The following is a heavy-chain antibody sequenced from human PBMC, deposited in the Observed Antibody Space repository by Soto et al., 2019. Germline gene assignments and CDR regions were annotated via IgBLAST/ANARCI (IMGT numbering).Heavy chain of an antibody. D-gene: IGHD6-13*01. Sequence: PGGSLRLSXTTSGFTFTSYSMHWVRQAPGKGLEWVATFWYDASAQRYADSVKGRFTISRDPSRGTLYLLMDSLRTDDTPVYYCVFGSWNQYFFDHRGQEIVVTVSS. CDR1: GFTFTSYS. CDR2: FWYDASAQ. CDR3: VFGSWNQYFFDH. V-gene: IGHV3-33*08. J-gene: IGHJ4*02.